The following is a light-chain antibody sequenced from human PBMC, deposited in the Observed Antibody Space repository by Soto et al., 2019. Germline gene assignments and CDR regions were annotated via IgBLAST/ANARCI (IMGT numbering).Light chain of an antibody. CDR2: AAS. Sequence: DIQMTQSPSSLTASVGDTVTITCRTRQNIVNCVDWYQQRPGKAPDLLISAASTLHSGDPSRFSCSGSGTVFTLTISSLQPEDFPTYYCHQTYSGRTLGQGTKVDSK. CDR1: QNIVNC. V-gene: IGKV1-39*01. J-gene: IGKJ1*01. CDR3: HQTYSGRT.